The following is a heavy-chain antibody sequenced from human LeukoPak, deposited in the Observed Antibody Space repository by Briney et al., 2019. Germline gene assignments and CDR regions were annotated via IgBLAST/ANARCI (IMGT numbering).Heavy chain of an antibody. V-gene: IGHV4-34*01. J-gene: IGHJ5*02. CDR3: AREGVSYSSSWSERQLNWFDP. Sequence: SETLSLTCAVYGGSFSGYYWSWIRQPPGKGLEWIGEINHSGSTNYNPSLKSRVTISVDTSKNQFSLKLSSVTAADTAVYYCAREGVSYSSSWSERQLNWFDPWGQEPWSPSPQ. CDR2: INHSGST. D-gene: IGHD6-13*01. CDR1: GGSFSGYY.